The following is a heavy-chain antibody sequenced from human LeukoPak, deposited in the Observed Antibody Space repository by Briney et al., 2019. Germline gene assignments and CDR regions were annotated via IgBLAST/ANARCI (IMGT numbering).Heavy chain of an antibody. V-gene: IGHV1-69*05. CDR3: ARVDTAMVTGVISYYYYMDV. CDR2: IIPIFGTA. Sequence: SVKASCKASGGTFSSYAISWVRQAPGQGLEWMGGIIPIFGTANYAQKFQGRVTITTDESTSTAYMELSSLRSEDTAVYYCARVDTAMVTGVISYYYYMDVWGKGTTVTVSS. CDR1: GGTFSSYA. D-gene: IGHD5-18*01. J-gene: IGHJ6*03.